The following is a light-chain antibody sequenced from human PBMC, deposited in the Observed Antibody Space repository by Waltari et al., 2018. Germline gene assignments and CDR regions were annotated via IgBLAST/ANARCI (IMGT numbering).Light chain of an antibody. V-gene: IGKV3-20*01. CDR2: GAS. Sequence: EIVLTQSPGTLSLSPGERATLSCRASQSISSTYLAWYQQKPGQAPRLLIYGASRRATGIPDRFSGSGSGTDFTLSISRLEPEDFAVYYGQQGGGPLRFTFGQGTKLEIK. J-gene: IGKJ2*01. CDR1: QSISSTY. CDR3: QQGGGPLRFT.